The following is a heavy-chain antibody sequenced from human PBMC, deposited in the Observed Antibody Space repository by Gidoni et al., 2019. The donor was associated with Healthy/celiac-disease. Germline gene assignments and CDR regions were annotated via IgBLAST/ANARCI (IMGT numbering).Heavy chain of an antibody. CDR3: ARRHGFMTTVTSYYFDY. J-gene: IGHJ4*02. Sequence: QVQLQESGPGLVKPSETLSVTCAVSGYPIRSGYYWGWIRQPPGKGLEWIGSIYHSGSTHYNPSLKSRVAISVDTSKNQLSLKLSSVTAADTAVYYCARRHGFMTTVTSYYFDYWGQGTLVTVSS. CDR1: GYPIRSGYY. D-gene: IGHD4-17*01. CDR2: IYHSGST. V-gene: IGHV4-38-2*01.